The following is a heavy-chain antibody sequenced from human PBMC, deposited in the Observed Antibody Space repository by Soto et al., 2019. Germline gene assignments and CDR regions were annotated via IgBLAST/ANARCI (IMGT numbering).Heavy chain of an antibody. V-gene: IGHV1-2*04. CDR1: GYTFTSYG. Sequence: GASVKVSCKASGYTFTSYGISWVRQAPGQGLEWMGWISAYSGGTNYAQKFQGWVTMTRDTSISTAYMELSRLRSDDTAVYYCAREYPTKTYYYGMDVWGQGTTVTVSS. CDR3: AREYPTKTYYYGMDV. CDR2: ISAYSGGT. J-gene: IGHJ6*02.